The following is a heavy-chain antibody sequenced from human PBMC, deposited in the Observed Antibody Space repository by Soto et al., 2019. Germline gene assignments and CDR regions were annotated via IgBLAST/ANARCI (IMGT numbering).Heavy chain of an antibody. CDR2: IYPGDSDT. CDR3: ARQGSHGAYVSYPMDV. Sequence: GESLKISCKGSQYRFNSYLICWVRQRPVKGLEWIGMIYPGDSDTTYSPSFEGQVTMSVGKSISTAYLEWNSLKASDSAKYYCARQGSHGAYVSYPMDVWGQGTTVTVSS. D-gene: IGHD3-16*01. J-gene: IGHJ6*02. V-gene: IGHV5-51*01. CDR1: QYRFNSYL.